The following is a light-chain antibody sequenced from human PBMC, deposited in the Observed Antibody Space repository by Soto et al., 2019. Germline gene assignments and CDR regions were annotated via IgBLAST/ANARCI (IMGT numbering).Light chain of an antibody. CDR1: QSISSY. CDR2: AAS. V-gene: IGKV1-39*01. J-gene: IGKJ5*01. Sequence: DIQMTQTPSSLSASVGDRVTITCRASQSISSYLNWYQQKPGKAPKLLIYAASSLQSGVPSRFSGSGSGTDFTLTISSLQPEDFATYYCHLGITFGQGPDWRL. CDR3: HLGIT.